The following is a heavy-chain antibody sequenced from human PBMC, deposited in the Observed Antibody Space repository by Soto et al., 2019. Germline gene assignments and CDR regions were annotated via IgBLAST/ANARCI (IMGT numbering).Heavy chain of an antibody. V-gene: IGHV1-18*01. CDR1: GYTFFTYD. CDR3: ARHQGTTTSENWFDP. D-gene: IGHD3-3*01. J-gene: IGHJ5*02. CDR2: ISTYSGDT. Sequence: QVHLVQSGVEVKTPGASVKVSCQASGYTFFTYDISWVRQAPGQGLEWMGWISTYSGDTKYAQKYQGRVTMTTDTSTTTDYLELRSLSSDDTAVYYCARHQGTTTSENWFDPWGQGTLVTVSS.